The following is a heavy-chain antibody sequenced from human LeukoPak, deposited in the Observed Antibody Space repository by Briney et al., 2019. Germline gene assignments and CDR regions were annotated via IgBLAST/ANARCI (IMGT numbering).Heavy chain of an antibody. V-gene: IGHV3-23*01. CDR1: GFTFSSHA. CDR2: ISGSGGNT. D-gene: IGHD3-22*01. J-gene: IGHJ4*02. Sequence: GGSLRLSCAASGFTFSSHAMSWVRQAPGKGLEWVSAISGSGGNTYYADSVKGRFTISRDNSKNTLYLQMNSLRAEDTAVYYCAKDPSLSYDSSGYYYHYWGQGTLVTVSS. CDR3: AKDPSLSYDSSGYYYHY.